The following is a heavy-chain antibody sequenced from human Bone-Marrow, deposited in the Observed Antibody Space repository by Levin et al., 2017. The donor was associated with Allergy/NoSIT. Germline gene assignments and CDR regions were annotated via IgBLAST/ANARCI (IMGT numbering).Heavy chain of an antibody. Sequence: GESLKISCAASGFTFSRSWMSWVRQVPGKGLEWVATIKEDGTEKHFVDSVKGRFTISRDNAKNSLYLEIYSLRAEDTAVYYCVRGVAWYYYDNSAKFDFYYFDSWGQGTLVTVSS. J-gene: IGHJ4*02. D-gene: IGHD3-22*01. V-gene: IGHV3-7*03. CDR1: GFTFSRSW. CDR3: VRGVAWYYYDNSAKFDFYYFDS. CDR2: IKEDGTEK.